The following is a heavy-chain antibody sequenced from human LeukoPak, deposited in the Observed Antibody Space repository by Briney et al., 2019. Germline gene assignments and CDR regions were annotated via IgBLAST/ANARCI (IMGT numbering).Heavy chain of an antibody. CDR1: GFTFGSYG. CDR2: ISYDGSNK. Sequence: GGSLRLSCAASGFTFGSYGMHWVRQAPGKGLEWVAVISYDGSNKYYADSVKGRFTISRDNSKNTLYLQMNSLRAEDTAVYYCAKDARKWIQLWTFDYWGQGTLVTVSS. D-gene: IGHD5-18*01. J-gene: IGHJ4*02. CDR3: AKDARKWIQLWTFDY. V-gene: IGHV3-30*18.